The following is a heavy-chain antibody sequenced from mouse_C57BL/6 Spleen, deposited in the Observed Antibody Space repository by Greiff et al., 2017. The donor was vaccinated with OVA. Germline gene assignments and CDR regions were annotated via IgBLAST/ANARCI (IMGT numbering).Heavy chain of an antibody. CDR2: IDPSDSET. CDR1: GYTFTSYW. V-gene: IGHV1-52*01. CDR3: ARSLYYDYDGYYFDY. D-gene: IGHD2-4*01. Sequence: QVQLQQPGAELVRPGSSVKLSCKASGYTFTSYWMHWVKQRPIQGLEWIGNIDPSDSETHYNQKFKDKATLTVDKSSSTAYMQLSSLTSEDSAVYYCARSLYYDYDGYYFDYWGQGTTLTVSS. J-gene: IGHJ2*01.